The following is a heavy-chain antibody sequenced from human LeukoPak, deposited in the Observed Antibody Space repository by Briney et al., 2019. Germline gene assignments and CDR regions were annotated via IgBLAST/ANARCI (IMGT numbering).Heavy chain of an antibody. J-gene: IGHJ4*02. D-gene: IGHD2-21*01. CDR1: GGSISNTNW. V-gene: IGHV4-4*02. CDR3: AREGEVIVTDNLFY. CDR2: VNLQGST. Sequence: SETLSLTCGVSGGSISNTNWWTWFRQPPGKGLEWIGEVNLQGSTNYNPSLKSRVAISVDKSENHISLKLTSVTAADTAVYYCAREGEVIVTDNLFYWGQGTLVTVSS.